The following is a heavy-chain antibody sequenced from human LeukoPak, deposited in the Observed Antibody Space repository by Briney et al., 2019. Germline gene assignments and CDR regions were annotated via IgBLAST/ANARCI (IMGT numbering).Heavy chain of an antibody. D-gene: IGHD6-13*01. J-gene: IGHJ4*02. CDR1: GYSISSDYY. V-gene: IGHV4-38-2*01. CDR2: FYHSGST. Sequence: SETLSLTCAVSGYSISSDYYWGWSRQPPGKGVEWIGSFYHSGSTYYNPSLKSRVTISVDTSKNQFSLKLSSVTAADTAVYYCATAGYNTSWYYFDYWGQGALVTVSS. CDR3: ATAGYNTSWYYFDY.